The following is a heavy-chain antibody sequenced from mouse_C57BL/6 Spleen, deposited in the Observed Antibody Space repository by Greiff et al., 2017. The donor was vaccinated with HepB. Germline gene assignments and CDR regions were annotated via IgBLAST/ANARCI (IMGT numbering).Heavy chain of an antibody. Sequence: EVKLQESGAELVKPGASVKLSCTASGFNINDYYMHWVKQRTEQGLEWIGRIDPEDGETKYAPKFQGKATITADTSSNTAYLPLSILTSEDTAVYYCARWDYGSSYGFVDYYAMDYWGQGTSVTVSS. D-gene: IGHD1-1*01. V-gene: IGHV14-2*01. CDR3: ARWDYGSSYGFVDYYAMDY. CDR1: GFNINDYY. J-gene: IGHJ4*01. CDR2: IDPEDGET.